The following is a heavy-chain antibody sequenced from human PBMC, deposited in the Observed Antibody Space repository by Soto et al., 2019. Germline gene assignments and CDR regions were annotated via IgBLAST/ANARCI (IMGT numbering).Heavy chain of an antibody. Sequence: QITLKESGPPVVKPTQTLTLTCSLSGFSLNTAGVGVGWIRQPPGKALEWLAVIYWDDDKRWNPSLRDRLTINRDASDDQVVLTVTTMDPVDTGTYYCARRRGGVGGGWTTPYFDYWGQGTLVTVSS. CDR2: IYWDDDK. CDR3: ARRRGGVGGGWTTPYFDY. CDR1: GFSLNTAGVG. V-gene: IGHV2-5*02. J-gene: IGHJ4*02. D-gene: IGHD6-19*01.